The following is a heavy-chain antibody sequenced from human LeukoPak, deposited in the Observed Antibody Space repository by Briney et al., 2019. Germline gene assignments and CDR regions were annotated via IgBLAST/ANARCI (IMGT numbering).Heavy chain of an antibody. CDR3: AKRMITFGGAHY. CDR1: GYIFSSYA. V-gene: IGHV3-23*01. D-gene: IGHD3-16*01. J-gene: IGHJ4*02. CDR2: ISGGGGST. Sequence: PGGSLTLPCAVSGYIFSSYAMLWARHAPGKGLVWVSSISGGGGSTYYADSVKGRFTISRDNSKNTLYLQMNSLRAEDTAVYYCAKRMITFGGAHYWGQGTLVTVSS.